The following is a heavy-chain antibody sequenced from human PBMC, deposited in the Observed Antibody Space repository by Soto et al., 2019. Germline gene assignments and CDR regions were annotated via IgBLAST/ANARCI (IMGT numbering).Heavy chain of an antibody. CDR1: GGSISSGDYY. CDR3: AREDGYNYVDY. J-gene: IGHJ4*02. D-gene: IGHD5-12*01. CDR2: IYYSGST. Sequence: SETLSLTCTVSGGSISSGDYYWSWIRQPPGKGLEWIGYIYYSGSTYYNPSLKSRVTISVDTSKNQFSLKLSSVTAADTAVYYCAREDGYNYVDYWGQGTLGTVSS. V-gene: IGHV4-30-4*01.